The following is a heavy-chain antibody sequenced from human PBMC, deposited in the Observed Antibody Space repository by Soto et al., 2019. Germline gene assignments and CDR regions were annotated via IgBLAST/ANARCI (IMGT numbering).Heavy chain of an antibody. Sequence: QLLESGPGLVKPSETLSLTCTVSGGSISSSSYYWGWIRQPPGKGLEWIGSIYYSGSTYYNPSLKSRVTISVDTSKNQFSLKLSSVTAADTAVYYCARRSYDFWSGYFQSLFDYWGQGTLVTVSS. CDR3: ARRSYDFWSGYFQSLFDY. J-gene: IGHJ4*02. V-gene: IGHV4-39*01. D-gene: IGHD3-3*01. CDR1: GGSISSSSYY. CDR2: IYYSGST.